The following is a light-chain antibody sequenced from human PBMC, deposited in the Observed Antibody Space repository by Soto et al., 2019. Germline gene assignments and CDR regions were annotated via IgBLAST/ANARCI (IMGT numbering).Light chain of an antibody. J-gene: IGLJ3*02. CDR2: EVS. Sequence: QSALTQPASVSGSPGQSITISCTGTSSDVGSYNLVSRYQQHPGKAPKLMIYEVSKRPSGVSNRFSGSKSGNTASLTISGLQAEDEADYYCCSYAGSSTPWVFGGGIKLTVL. CDR3: CSYAGSSTPWV. CDR1: SSDVGSYNL. V-gene: IGLV2-23*02.